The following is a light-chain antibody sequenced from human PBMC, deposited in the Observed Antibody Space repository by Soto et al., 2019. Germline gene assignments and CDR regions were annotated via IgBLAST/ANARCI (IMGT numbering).Light chain of an antibody. CDR2: GAS. CDR1: QSVSSSY. V-gene: IGKV3-20*01. J-gene: IGKJ5*01. CDR3: QQYGSSPPIT. Sequence: EIVLTQSPGTLSLSPGERATLSCRASQSVSSSYLAWYQQKPGQAPRLLIYGASSRATGTPDRFSGSGSGTDFTLTISRLEAEDFAMYYCQQYGSSPPITFGQGTRLEIK.